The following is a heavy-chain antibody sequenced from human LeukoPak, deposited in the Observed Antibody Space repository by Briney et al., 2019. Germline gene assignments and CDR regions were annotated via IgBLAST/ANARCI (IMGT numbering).Heavy chain of an antibody. CDR2: ISSSSTYI. V-gene: IGHV3-21*01. CDR1: GFTFSSYS. J-gene: IGHJ4*02. D-gene: IGHD2-8*01. CDR3: ARAGRTGSNDGGY. Sequence: GGSLRLSCAASGFTFSSYSMYWVRQAPGKGLEWVSSISSSSTYIYYGDSVKGRFTISRDNAKNSLYLQMNSLRAEDTAVYYCARAGRTGSNDGGYWGQGTLVTVSS.